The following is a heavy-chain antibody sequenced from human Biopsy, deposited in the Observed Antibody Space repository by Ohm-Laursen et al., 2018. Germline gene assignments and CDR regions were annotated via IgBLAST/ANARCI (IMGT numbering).Heavy chain of an antibody. CDR2: SIPLFNTA. D-gene: IGHD6-19*01. CDR3: VAYPSSGFFENNDDFAMDV. J-gene: IGHJ6*02. CDR1: GGTFTNHA. Sequence: SVKVSCKVSGGTFTNHAVGWVRQAPGQGLEWVGSSIPLFNTANYADKFQGRVTLTADKSTTTAYMELSSLRSEDTAVYYCVAYPSSGFFENNDDFAMDVWGQGTTVIVSS. V-gene: IGHV1-69*06.